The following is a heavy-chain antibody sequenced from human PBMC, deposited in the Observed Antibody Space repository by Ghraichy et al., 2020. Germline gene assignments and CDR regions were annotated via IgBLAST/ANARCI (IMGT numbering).Heavy chain of an antibody. V-gene: IGHV3-48*02. CDR3: ARGSTVVRFYYYDGMDV. Sequence: GGSLRLSCVGSGFSFSGYSMNWVRQSPGKGLECIAYITSSTRTTSYADSVKGRFTISRDNAQNSLYLQMNSLRDEDTAVYYCARGSTVVRFYYYDGMDVWGQGTTVTVSS. D-gene: IGHD4-23*01. J-gene: IGHJ6*02. CDR2: ITSSTRTT. CDR1: GFSFSGYS.